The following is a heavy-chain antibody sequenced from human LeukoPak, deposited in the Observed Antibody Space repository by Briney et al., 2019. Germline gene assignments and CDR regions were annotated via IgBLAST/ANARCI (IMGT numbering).Heavy chain of an antibody. CDR1: GFTFSSYW. V-gene: IGHV3-7*01. CDR3: ARDLELKILGAFDI. J-gene: IGHJ3*02. D-gene: IGHD3-3*01. CDR2: IKQDGSEK. Sequence: SGGSLRLSCAASGFTFSSYWMSWVRQAPGKGLEWVANIKQDGSEKYYVDSVKGRFTISRDNAKNSLYLQMNSLRAEDTAVYYCARDLELKILGAFDIWGQGTMVTVSS.